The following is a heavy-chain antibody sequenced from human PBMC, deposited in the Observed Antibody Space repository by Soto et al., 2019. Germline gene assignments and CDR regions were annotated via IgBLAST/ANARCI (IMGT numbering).Heavy chain of an antibody. CDR1: GFTFHNSG. D-gene: IGHD6-19*01. V-gene: IGHV3-30*18. CDR2: ISFDGSET. J-gene: IGHJ6*02. Sequence: ESGGGVVQPGRSLRLSCAVSGFTFHNSGMHWIRQAPGKGLEWVAVISFDGSETYYADSMKGRFTISRDNSKNMLQLQMNSLRAEDTAIYYCAKDRVPGAYGHYYGMDVWGQGTTVTVSS. CDR3: AKDRVPGAYGHYYGMDV.